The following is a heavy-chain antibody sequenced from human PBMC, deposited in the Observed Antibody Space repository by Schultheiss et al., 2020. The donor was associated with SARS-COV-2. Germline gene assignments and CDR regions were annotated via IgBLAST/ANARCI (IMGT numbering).Heavy chain of an antibody. CDR3: ARDQGEGRFLEWLPRGWNGMDV. CDR2: ISSSSSYI. J-gene: IGHJ6*02. CDR1: GYSISSTN. Sequence: ETLSLTCAVSGYSISSTNWWSWVRQPPGKGLEWVSSISSSSSYIYYADSVKGRFTISRDNAKNSLYLQMNSLRAEDTAVYYCARDQGEGRFLEWLPRGWNGMDVWGQGTTVTVSS. D-gene: IGHD3-3*01. V-gene: IGHV3-21*01.